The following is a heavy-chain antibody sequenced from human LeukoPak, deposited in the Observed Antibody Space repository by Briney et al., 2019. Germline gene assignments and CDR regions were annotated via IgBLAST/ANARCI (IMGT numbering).Heavy chain of an antibody. D-gene: IGHD2-15*01. J-gene: IGHJ6*02. Sequence: PGGSLRLSCVASGFTFSAHAMSWLRQAPGKGLEWVSAISGSGTTTHYADSVKGRFTISRDNSKNTLNLQMNSLRAEDTAIYYCAKDTVAVVVSTSRYGMDVWGQGTTVTVSS. CDR3: AKDTVAVVVSTSRYGMDV. V-gene: IGHV3-23*01. CDR1: GFTFSAHA. CDR2: ISGSGTTT.